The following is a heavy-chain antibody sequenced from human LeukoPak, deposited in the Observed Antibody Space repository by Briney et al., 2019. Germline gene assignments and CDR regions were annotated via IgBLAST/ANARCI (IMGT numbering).Heavy chain of an antibody. CDR2: INHSGYT. CDR3: SRQVVGNDY. V-gene: IGHV4-34*01. Sequence: SETLSLTCAVYGESSFSSYYWSWIRQTPGGALEWIGQINHSGYTNYNPSLKSRVTLSIDTSKNQFYMRLNSVTGADTAVYYCSRQVVGNDYWGQGTLVTVSS. D-gene: IGHD3-22*01. J-gene: IGHJ4*02. CDR1: GESSFSSYY.